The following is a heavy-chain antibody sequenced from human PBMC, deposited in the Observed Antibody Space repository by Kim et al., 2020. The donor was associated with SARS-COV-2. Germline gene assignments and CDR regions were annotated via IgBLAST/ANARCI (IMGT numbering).Heavy chain of an antibody. CDR3: TTDIKAARRLSNFDY. Sequence: GGSLRLSCAASGFTFSNAWMSWVRQAPGKGLEWVGRIKSKTDGGTTDYAAPVKGRFTISRDDSKNTLYLQMNSLKTEDTAVYYCTTDIKAARRLSNFDYWGQGTLVTVSS. J-gene: IGHJ4*02. D-gene: IGHD6-6*01. V-gene: IGHV3-15*01. CDR1: GFTFSNAW. CDR2: IKSKTDGGTT.